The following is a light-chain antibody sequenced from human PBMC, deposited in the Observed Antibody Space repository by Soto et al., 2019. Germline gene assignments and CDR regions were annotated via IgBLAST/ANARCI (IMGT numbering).Light chain of an antibody. CDR3: QQYGRSPYT. Sequence: VLTQSPVTLSLTPGERATLSCRASQTASSSHLAWYQQKPGQAPRLLIYDASSRATGISDRFSGSGSGTDFTLTISRLESEDFAVYYCQQYGRSPYTFGQGTKVDIK. J-gene: IGKJ2*01. CDR2: DAS. V-gene: IGKV3-20*01. CDR1: QTASSSH.